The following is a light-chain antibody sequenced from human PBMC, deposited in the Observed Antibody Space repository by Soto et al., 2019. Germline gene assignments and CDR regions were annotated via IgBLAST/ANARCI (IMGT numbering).Light chain of an antibody. CDR3: QQYHSYWT. V-gene: IGKV1-5*03. CDR1: ESISRW. CDR2: KAS. Sequence: DSQVSQSPSTLLESIGDRFPITCWARESISRWLAWYQQKPGKPPNLLIYKASTLGSGVPSRFSGTGSGTEFTLTISSLQPDDFATYYCQQYHSYWTSAQRAKVDI. J-gene: IGKJ1*01.